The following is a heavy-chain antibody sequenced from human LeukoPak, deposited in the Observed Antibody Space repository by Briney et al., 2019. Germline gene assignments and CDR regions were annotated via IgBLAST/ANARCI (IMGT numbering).Heavy chain of an antibody. CDR2: ISYDGSNK. CDR3: AREFAPYYLDY. V-gene: IGHV3-30*03. Sequence: GGSLRLSCAASGFTFSSYGMHRVRQAPGKGLEWVAVISYDGSNKYYADSVKGRFTISRDSSRNTLYLQTNSLRAEDTAVYYCAREFAPYYLDYWGRGTRVTVSS. CDR1: GFTFSSYG. J-gene: IGHJ4*02. D-gene: IGHD3-10*01.